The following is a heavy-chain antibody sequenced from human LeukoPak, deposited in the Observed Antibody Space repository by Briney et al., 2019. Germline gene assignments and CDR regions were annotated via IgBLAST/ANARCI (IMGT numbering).Heavy chain of an antibody. CDR1: GGSFSGYY. J-gene: IGHJ6*03. D-gene: IGHD5-18*01. Sequence: SETLSLTCAVYGGSFSGYYWSWIRQPPGKGLEWIGEINHSGSTNYNPSLKSRVTISVDTSKNQFSLKLSSVTAADTAVYYCASIQGGYYYYYMDVWGKGTTVTVSS. CDR3: ASIQGGYYYYYMDV. CDR2: INHSGST. V-gene: IGHV4-34*01.